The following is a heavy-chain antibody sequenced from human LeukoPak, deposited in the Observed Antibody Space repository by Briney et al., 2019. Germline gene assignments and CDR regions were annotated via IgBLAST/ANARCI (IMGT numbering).Heavy chain of an antibody. CDR2: IAHDGTT. CDR1: GGPIDITNY. D-gene: IGHD2-2*01. CDR3: TRESRPFCPFGY. J-gene: IGHJ4*02. Sequence: PPGTLSLTCGLAGGPIDITNYWSWVRQAPGKGLEWIGEIAHDGTTNYNLSLRSRVAMSLDRANNQFSLSLTSVTAADTAIYYCTRESRPFCPFGYWGQGVLVTVSS. V-gene: IGHV4-4*03.